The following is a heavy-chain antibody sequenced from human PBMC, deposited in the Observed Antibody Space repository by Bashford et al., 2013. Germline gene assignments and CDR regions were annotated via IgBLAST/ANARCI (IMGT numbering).Heavy chain of an antibody. CDR1: GGSFSGYY. CDR3: ARLTRLVWSGYPSAFDI. V-gene: IGHV4-34*01. D-gene: IGHD3-3*01. CDR2: INHSGST. J-gene: IGHJ3*02. Sequence: SETLSLTCAVYGGSFSGYYWSWIRQPPRKGLEWIGEINHSGSTYYNPSLKSRVTISVDTSKNQFSLKLSSVTAADTAVYYCARLTRLVWSGYPSAFDIWGQGTMVTVSS.